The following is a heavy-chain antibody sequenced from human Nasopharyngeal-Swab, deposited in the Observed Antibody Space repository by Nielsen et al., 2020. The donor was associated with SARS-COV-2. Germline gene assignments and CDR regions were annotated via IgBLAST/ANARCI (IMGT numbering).Heavy chain of an antibody. J-gene: IGHJ6*02. V-gene: IGHV3-53*01. Sequence: GGSLRLSCAASGFTFSSYSMSWVRQAPGKGLEWVSVIYSGGSTYYADSVKGRFTISRDNSKNTLYLQMNSLRAEDTAVYYCARDRRLWFGEPRGMDVWGQGTTVTVSS. CDR3: ARDRRLWFGEPRGMDV. D-gene: IGHD3-10*01. CDR1: GFTFSSYS. CDR2: IYSGGST.